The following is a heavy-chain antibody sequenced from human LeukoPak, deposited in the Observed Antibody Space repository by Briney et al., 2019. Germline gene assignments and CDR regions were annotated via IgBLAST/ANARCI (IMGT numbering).Heavy chain of an antibody. CDR3: TIAGYYYGMDV. V-gene: IGHV4-34*01. J-gene: IGHJ6*02. Sequence: SETLSLTCAVYGGSFSGYYWSWIRQPPGKGLEWIGEINHSGSTNYNPSLKSRVTKSVDTSKNQFSLKLSSVTAADTAVYYCTIAGYYYGMDVWGQGTTVTVSS. D-gene: IGHD6-13*01. CDR2: INHSGST. CDR1: GGSFSGYY.